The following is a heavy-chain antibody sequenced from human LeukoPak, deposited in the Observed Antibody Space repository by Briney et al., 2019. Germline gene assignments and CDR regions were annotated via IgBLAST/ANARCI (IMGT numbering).Heavy chain of an antibody. J-gene: IGHJ3*02. Sequence: GGSLRLSCAASGFSFSNYSMNWVRQAPGKGLEWVSYISSSTRYYADSVKGRFTISRDNAKNSLYLQMNSLRAEDTAVYYCARDSKWELPDAFDMWGQGTMVTVSS. CDR3: ARDSKWELPDAFDM. D-gene: IGHD1-26*01. CDR1: GFSFSNYS. CDR2: ISSSTR. V-gene: IGHV3-48*01.